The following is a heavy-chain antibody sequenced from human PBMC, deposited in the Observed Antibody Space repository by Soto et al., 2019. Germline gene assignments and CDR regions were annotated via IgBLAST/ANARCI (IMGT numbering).Heavy chain of an antibody. V-gene: IGHV4-30-4*01. Sequence: SETLSLTCTASGGSINSGDYYWSWIRQPPGKGLEWIGFIYYSGSTYYNPSLKGRLTISPDTSKNQFSLRLTSVSAADTAVYYCARGPGGGITMNWFDPWGRGTLVTVSS. CDR2: IYYSGST. CDR3: ARGPGGGITMNWFDP. CDR1: GGSINSGDYY. D-gene: IGHD3-16*01. J-gene: IGHJ5*02.